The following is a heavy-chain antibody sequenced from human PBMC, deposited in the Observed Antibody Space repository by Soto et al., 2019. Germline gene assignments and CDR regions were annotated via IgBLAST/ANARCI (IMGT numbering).Heavy chain of an antibody. D-gene: IGHD1-26*01. CDR1: GDSISSSSFY. CDR3: ARRRIVPTTNFDY. Sequence: PSETLSLTCTVSGDSISSSSFYWGWIRQPPGKGLEWIGHIFHTGATYQNPTLKSRLRMSVDTSKNQFSLNLSSVTDTDTAVYYCARRRIVPTTNFDYWGQGTLVTVSS. J-gene: IGHJ4*02. V-gene: IGHV4-39*01. CDR2: IFHTGAT.